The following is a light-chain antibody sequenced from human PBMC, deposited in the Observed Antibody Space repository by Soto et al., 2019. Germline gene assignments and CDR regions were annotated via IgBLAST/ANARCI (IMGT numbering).Light chain of an antibody. J-gene: IGLJ1*01. Sequence: QSALTQPASVSGSPGQSITISCTGSSSDVGGYKYVSWYQHHPGKAPKLILYEVSNRPSGVSIRFSGSKSGNTASLTISGLQAEDEADYYCNSYTSSSTLVFGTGTNSPS. CDR1: SSDVGGYKY. V-gene: IGLV2-14*01. CDR3: NSYTSSSTLV. CDR2: EVS.